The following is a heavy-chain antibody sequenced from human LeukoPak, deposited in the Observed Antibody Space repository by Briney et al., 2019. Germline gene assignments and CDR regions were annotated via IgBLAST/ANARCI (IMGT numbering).Heavy chain of an antibody. D-gene: IGHD3-22*01. V-gene: IGHV3-23*01. Sequence: GGSLRLSCAASGFTFSSYAMSWVRQAPGKGLEWVSAISGSGGSTYYADSVKGRLTISRDNSKNTLYLQMNSLRAEDTAVYYCAKDEQHKYYYDSSGYYGYDYWGQGTLLTVSS. J-gene: IGHJ4*02. CDR1: GFTFSSYA. CDR2: ISGSGGST. CDR3: AKDEQHKYYYDSSGYYGYDY.